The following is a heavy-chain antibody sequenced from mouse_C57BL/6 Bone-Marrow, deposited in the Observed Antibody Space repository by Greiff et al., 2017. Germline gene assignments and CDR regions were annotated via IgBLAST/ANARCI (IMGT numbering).Heavy chain of an antibody. V-gene: IGHV1-81*01. CDR3: SSPYGYDDCFDY. D-gene: IGHD2-2*01. CDR1: GYTFTSYG. CDR2: IYPRSGNT. J-gene: IGHJ2*01. Sequence: QVQLQQSGAELARPGASVKLSCKASGYTFTSYGISWVKQRTGQGLEWIGEIYPRSGNTYYNEKFKGKATLTADKSSSTAYMELRRLTAEDSAVYFCSSPYGYDDCFDYWGQGTTLTVSS.